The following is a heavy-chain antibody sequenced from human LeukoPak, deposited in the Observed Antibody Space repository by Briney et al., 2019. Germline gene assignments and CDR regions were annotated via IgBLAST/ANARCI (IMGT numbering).Heavy chain of an antibody. J-gene: IGHJ3*02. Sequence: SETLSLICTVSGGSISSGSYYWGWIRQPPGKGLEWIGSIYYSGSTYYNPSLKSRVTISVDTSKNQFSLKLSSVTAADTAVYYCARSRIVVVTAYDAFDIWGQGTMVTVSS. CDR1: GGSISSGSYY. CDR2: IYYSGST. V-gene: IGHV4-39*01. D-gene: IGHD2-21*02. CDR3: ARSRIVVVTAYDAFDI.